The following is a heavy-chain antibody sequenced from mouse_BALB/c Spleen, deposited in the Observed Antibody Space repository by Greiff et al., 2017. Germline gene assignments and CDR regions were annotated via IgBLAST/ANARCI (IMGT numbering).Heavy chain of an antibody. D-gene: IGHD1-1*01. CDR1: GFTFSSYA. V-gene: IGHV5-6-5*01. CDR2: ISSGGST. J-gene: IGHJ4*01. Sequence: EVQVVESGGGLVKPGGSLKLSCAASGFTFSSYAMSWVRQTPEKRLEWVASISSGGSTYYPDSVKGRFTISRDNARNILYLQMSSLRSEDTAMYYCAKELLRAMDYWGQGTSVTVSS. CDR3: AKELLRAMDY.